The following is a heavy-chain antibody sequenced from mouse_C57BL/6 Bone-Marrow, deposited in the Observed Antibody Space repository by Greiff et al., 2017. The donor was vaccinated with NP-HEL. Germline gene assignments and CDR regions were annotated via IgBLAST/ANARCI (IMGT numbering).Heavy chain of an antibody. Sequence: QVQLQQPGAELVRPGSSVKLSCKASGYTFTSYWMHWVKQRPIQGLEWIGNIDPSDSETHYNQKFKDKATLTVDTSSSTAYMQLSSLTSEDSAVYSVALWLRRTLCFDCWGQSTTLTVAS. CDR2: IDPSDSET. D-gene: IGHD2-2*01. CDR3: ALWLRRTLCFDC. V-gene: IGHV1-52*01. CDR1: GYTFTSYW. J-gene: IGHJ2*01.